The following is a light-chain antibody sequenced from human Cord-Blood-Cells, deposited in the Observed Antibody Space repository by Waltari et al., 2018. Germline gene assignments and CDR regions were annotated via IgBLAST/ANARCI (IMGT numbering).Light chain of an antibody. CDR3: CSYAGSSTYYV. J-gene: IGLJ1*01. V-gene: IGLV2-23*01. CDR1: SSDVGSYNL. CDR2: EGS. Sequence: QSALTQPASVSGSPGQSITISCTGTSSDVGSYNLFSWYQQHPGKAPKTMIYEGSKRPPGVSNRFSGSKSGNTASLTISGLQAEDEADYYCCSYAGSSTYYVFGTGTKVTVL.